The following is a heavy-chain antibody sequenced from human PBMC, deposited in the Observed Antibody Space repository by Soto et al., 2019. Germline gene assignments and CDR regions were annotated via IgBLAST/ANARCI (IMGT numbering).Heavy chain of an antibody. J-gene: IGHJ4*02. CDR1: GFTFSSYA. CDR2: ISGSGGST. V-gene: IGHV3-23*01. Sequence: EVQLLESGGGLVQPGGSLRLSCAASGFTFSSYAMSWVRXAXXXGLEWVSAISGSGGSTYYADSVKGRFTISRDNSKNXLXXQXXXXXXXXXXXXXXXXXXXXXXLDXWGQGTLVTVSS. CDR3: XXXXXXXXLDX.